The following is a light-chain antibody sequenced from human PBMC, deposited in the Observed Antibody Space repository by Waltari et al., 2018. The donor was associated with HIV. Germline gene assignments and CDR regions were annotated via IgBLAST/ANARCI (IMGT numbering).Light chain of an antibody. CDR2: SAS. J-gene: IGKJ1*01. CDR1: PNIYKW. Sequence: DIQMTQSPSTLSASVGDRVTIPCRASPNIYKWLAWFQQKPGKAPKLLIYSASGLETGVPSRFSGSGSGTQFTLTITSLLPEDSATYFCQQYNGYPWTFGQGTKVEIK. CDR3: QQYNGYPWT. V-gene: IGKV1-5*03.